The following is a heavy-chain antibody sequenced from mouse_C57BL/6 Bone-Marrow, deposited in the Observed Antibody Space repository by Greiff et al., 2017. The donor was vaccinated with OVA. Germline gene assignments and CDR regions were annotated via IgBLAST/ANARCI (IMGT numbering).Heavy chain of an antibody. CDR3: ARGDYSNY. J-gene: IGHJ2*01. V-gene: IGHV1-50*01. CDR2: IDPSDSYT. CDR1: GYTFTGYW. Sequence: QVQLQQPGAELVKPGASVKLSCKASGYTFTGYWMQWVKQRPGKGLEWIGEIDPSDSYTNYNQKFKGKATLTVDTSSSTAYMQLSSLTSEDSAVYYCARGDYSNYWGQGTTLTVSS. D-gene: IGHD2-5*01.